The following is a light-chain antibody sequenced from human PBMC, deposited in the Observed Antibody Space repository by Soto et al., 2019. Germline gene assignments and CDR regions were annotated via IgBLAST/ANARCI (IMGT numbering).Light chain of an antibody. CDR3: QQRSNWYT. CDR1: QSVSSY. CDR2: DAS. J-gene: IGKJ2*01. Sequence: EIVLTQSPATLSLCPGERATLSCRASQSVSSYLAWYQQKPGQAPRLLIYDASNRATGIPARFSGSGSGTDFTLTISSLEPEDSAVYYCQQRSNWYTFGQGTKLEIK. V-gene: IGKV3-11*01.